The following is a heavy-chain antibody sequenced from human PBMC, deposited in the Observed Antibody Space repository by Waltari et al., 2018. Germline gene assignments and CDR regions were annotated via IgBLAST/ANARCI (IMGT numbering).Heavy chain of an antibody. D-gene: IGHD1-7*01. CDR1: GGSISSGSYY. CDR2: IYTSGST. J-gene: IGHJ3*02. Sequence: QVQLQESGPGLVKPSQTLSLTCTVSGGSISSGSYYLSWIRQPAGKGLEWIGRIYTSGSTNYNPSLKSRVTISVDTSKNQFSLKLSSVTAADTAVYYCAREDITGTTDAFDIWGQGTMVTVSS. CDR3: AREDITGTTDAFDI. V-gene: IGHV4-61*02.